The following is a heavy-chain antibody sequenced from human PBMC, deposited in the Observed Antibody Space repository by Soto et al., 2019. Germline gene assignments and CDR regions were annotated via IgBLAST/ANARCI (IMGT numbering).Heavy chain of an antibody. CDR2: ISAYNANA. J-gene: IGHJ4*02. CDR3: ARENSYFDY. V-gene: IGHV1-18*01. Sequence: QIKLLQSGAEVKKPGASVKVTCKASGYTFRNFGISWVRQAPGQGLEWMGWISAYNANANYAQKFQGRLTMTADTSTRTAYMELRSLRSDDTAVYYCARENSYFDYWGQGTLVTVSS. CDR1: GYTFRNFG.